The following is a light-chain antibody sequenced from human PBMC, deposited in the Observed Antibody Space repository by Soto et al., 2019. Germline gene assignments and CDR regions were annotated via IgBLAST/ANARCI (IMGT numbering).Light chain of an antibody. CDR2: GAS. V-gene: IGKV3-20*01. CDR1: QSVSSSY. J-gene: IGKJ2*01. Sequence: EIVLTQSPGTLSLSPGERATLSCRASQSVSSSYLAWYQQKPGQAPRLLIYGASSRATGITDRFSGSGSGTDFTLTISRLEPEDFAVYYCQQYGSSPVAFGQGTKLEIK. CDR3: QQYGSSPVA.